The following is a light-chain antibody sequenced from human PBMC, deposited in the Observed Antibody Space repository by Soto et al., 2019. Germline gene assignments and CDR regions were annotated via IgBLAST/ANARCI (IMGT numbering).Light chain of an antibody. CDR3: QQHNQWPIT. J-gene: IGKJ5*01. Sequence: IVMTQSPATLSLSPGETASLSCRSSQIAGNFLAWYQQKPGQAPRLPIYYISTRATGIPARFSGSGSGTEFTLTINSLQSEDSAVYYCQQHNQWPITFGQGTRLEIK. CDR1: QIAGNF. CDR2: YIS. V-gene: IGKV3D-15*01.